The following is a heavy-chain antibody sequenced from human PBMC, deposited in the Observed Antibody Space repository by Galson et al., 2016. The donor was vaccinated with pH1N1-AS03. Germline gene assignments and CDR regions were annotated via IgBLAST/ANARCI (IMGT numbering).Heavy chain of an antibody. CDR3: AREKINVGADYYGMDV. D-gene: IGHD1-26*01. CDR1: GFTFSSYA. V-gene: IGHV3-64*01. Sequence: SLRLSCAAAGFTFSSYAMYWVRQAPGKGLEYVSVISGNGFSTYYANSVKGRFTISRDNSKNTLYLQVNSLRAEDTAVDYCAREKINVGADYYGMDVWGQGTLVTVSS. J-gene: IGHJ6*02. CDR2: ISGNGFST.